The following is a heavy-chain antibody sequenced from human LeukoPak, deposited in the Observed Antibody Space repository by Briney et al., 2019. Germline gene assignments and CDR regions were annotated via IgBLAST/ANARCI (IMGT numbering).Heavy chain of an antibody. D-gene: IGHD1-7*01. CDR1: GFSLSRFG. V-gene: IGHV3-30*03. CDR3: ARDRNNCNYWVWFDP. Sequence: PGGSLRLSCAASGFSLSRFGMHWVRQAPGKGLEWVAVMSSDGSNEFYADSVKGRFSISRDNSKNTLYLQMNSLRAEDTAVYYCARDRNNCNYWVWFDPWGQGTLVTVSS. CDR2: MSSDGSNE. J-gene: IGHJ5*02.